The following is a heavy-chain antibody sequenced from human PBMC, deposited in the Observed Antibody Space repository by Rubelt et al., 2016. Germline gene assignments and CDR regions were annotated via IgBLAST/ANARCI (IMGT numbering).Heavy chain of an antibody. V-gene: IGHV3-23*01. Sequence: VQLLESGGGLVQPGGSLRLSCAASGFTFGSYAMSWVRQAPGKGLEWVSAISGNSGNTYYADSVKGRFSISRDNSKNTLYLQMNSLRAEDTAVYYCAKRHDSYCTGRYYFDYWGQGTLVTVSS. D-gene: IGHD2-8*02. CDR1: GFTFGSYA. J-gene: IGHJ4*02. CDR2: ISGNSGNT. CDR3: AKRHDSYCTGRYYFDY.